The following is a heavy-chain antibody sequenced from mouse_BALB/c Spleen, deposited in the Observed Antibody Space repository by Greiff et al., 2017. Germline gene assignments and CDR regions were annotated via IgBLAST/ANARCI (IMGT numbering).Heavy chain of an antibody. CDR3: TYYGIYAMDY. CDR1: GYTFTSYW. CDR2: IYPGNSDT. V-gene: IGHV1-5*01. J-gene: IGHJ4*01. Sequence: EVQLQQSGTVLARPGASVKMSCKASGYTFTSYWMHWVKQRPGQGLEWIGSIYPGNSDTSYNQKFKGKAKLTAVTSTSTAYMELSSLTNEDSAVYYCTYYGIYAMDYWGQGTSVTVSS. D-gene: IGHD2-1*01.